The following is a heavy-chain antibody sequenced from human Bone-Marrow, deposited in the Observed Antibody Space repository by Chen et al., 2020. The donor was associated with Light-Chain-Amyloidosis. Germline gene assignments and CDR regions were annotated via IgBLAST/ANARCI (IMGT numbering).Heavy chain of an antibody. J-gene: IGHJ5*02. CDR2: ISTFNDDT. Sequence: QVQLVQSGAEVKKPGTSVKVSCKASGYNFVSSGINWVRQAPGQGFEWMGWISTFNDDTDFAQSLQGRVIMTGDTSTSTAYMEVRSLRSDDTAIYYCARGHRYGSIDLWGQGTLVTVSS. CDR1: GYNFVSSG. D-gene: IGHD3-10*01. CDR3: ARGHRYGSIDL. V-gene: IGHV1-18*01.